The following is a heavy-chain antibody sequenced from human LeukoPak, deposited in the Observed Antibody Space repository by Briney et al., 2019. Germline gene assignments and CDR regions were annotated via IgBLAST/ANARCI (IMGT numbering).Heavy chain of an antibody. V-gene: IGHV1-2*02. CDR3: ARDRGCVELRGNYYMDV. CDR2: INPNSGGT. J-gene: IGHJ6*03. Sequence: ASVKVSCKASGYTFTGYYMHWVRQAPGQGLEWMGWINPNSGGTNYAQKFQGRVTMTRDTSISTAYMELSRLRSDDTAVYYCARDRGCVELRGNYYMDVWGKGTTVTVSS. CDR1: GYTFTGYY. D-gene: IGHD1-7*01.